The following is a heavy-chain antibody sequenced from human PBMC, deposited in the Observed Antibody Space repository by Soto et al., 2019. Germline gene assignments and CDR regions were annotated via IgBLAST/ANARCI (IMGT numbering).Heavy chain of an antibody. J-gene: IGHJ6*02. CDR1: GDSISSGGYY. CDR3: ARGDTADVGPDYYYGMDV. D-gene: IGHD5-18*01. V-gene: IGHV4-39*07. CDR2: INHSGST. Sequence: SETLSLTCTVSGDSISSGGYYWSWIRQPPGKGLEWIGEINHSGSTNYNPSLKSRVTISVDTSKNQFSLKLSSVTAADTAVYYCARGDTADVGPDYYYGMDVWGQGTTVTVSS.